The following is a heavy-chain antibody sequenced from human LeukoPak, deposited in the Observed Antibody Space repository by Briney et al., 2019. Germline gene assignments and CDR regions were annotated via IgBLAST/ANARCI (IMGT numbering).Heavy chain of an antibody. D-gene: IGHD6-13*01. CDR1: GFTFSGHA. V-gene: IGHV3-64*01. J-gene: IGHJ4*02. CDR2: ISSDGGTT. CDR3: ARGGISWPRYFDN. Sequence: PGGSLRLSCAASGFTFSGHAMHWVRQSPGKGLEYVAAISSDGGTTNYANSVKGRFIISRDNSKNTLYLQMGCLRSEDMAIYYCARGGISWPRYFDNWGQGTLVTVSS.